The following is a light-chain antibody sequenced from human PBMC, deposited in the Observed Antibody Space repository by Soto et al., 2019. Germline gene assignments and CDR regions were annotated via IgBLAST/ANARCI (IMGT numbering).Light chain of an antibody. J-gene: IGKJ4*01. CDR2: AAA. Sequence: DIQMTQSPSSLSASVGDRVTITCRASQSISTYLTWYQQKPVKAPKLLIFAAATSASGVPSRFSGSGSGTDFTLTIISLQPEDFATYDCQQSYSTLALTFGGGTKVEMK. V-gene: IGKV1-39*01. CDR3: QQSYSTLALT. CDR1: QSISTY.